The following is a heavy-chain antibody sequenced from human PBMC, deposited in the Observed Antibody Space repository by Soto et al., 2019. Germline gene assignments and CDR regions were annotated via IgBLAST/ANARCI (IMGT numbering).Heavy chain of an antibody. J-gene: IGHJ5*02. Sequence: SGPTLVNPTQTLTLTCTFSGFSLSTSGMCVSWIRQPPGKALEWLALIDWDDDKYYSTSLKTRLTISKDTSKNQVVLTMTNMDPVDTATYYCAHYVGFLDWSPISSFDPRGQRTPVTGSS. V-gene: IGHV2-70*12. CDR1: GFSLSTSGMC. CDR2: IDWDDDK. D-gene: IGHD3-3*01. CDR3: AHYVGFLDWSPISSFDP.